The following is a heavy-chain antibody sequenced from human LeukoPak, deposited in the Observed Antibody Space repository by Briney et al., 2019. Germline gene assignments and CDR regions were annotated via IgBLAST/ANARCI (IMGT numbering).Heavy chain of an antibody. Sequence: GGSLRLSCAASGFIFSSNWMDWVRQAPGKGLEWLTNIKDDGSEQYYVDSVKGRFTISRDNARNTLSLQMNSLRVEDTAVYYCARGPVGLSALDAWGQGILVTVSP. V-gene: IGHV3-7*01. CDR1: GFIFSSNW. D-gene: IGHD2-15*01. J-gene: IGHJ5*02. CDR2: IKDDGSEQ. CDR3: ARGPVGLSALDA.